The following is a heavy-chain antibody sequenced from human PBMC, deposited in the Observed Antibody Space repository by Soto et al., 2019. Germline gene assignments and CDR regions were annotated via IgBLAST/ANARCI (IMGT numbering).Heavy chain of an antibody. CDR3: ARDFPQSYDSTLGWFDP. CDR2: ISAYNGNT. Sequence: QVQLVQSGAEVKKPGASVKVSCKASGYTFTSYGISWVRQAPGQGLEWMGWISAYNGNTNYAQKLQGRVTMTTDTSRSTAYMELRSLRSDDTAVYYCARDFPQSYDSTLGWFDPWGQGTLVTVSS. D-gene: IGHD3-22*01. CDR1: GYTFTSYG. V-gene: IGHV1-18*04. J-gene: IGHJ5*02.